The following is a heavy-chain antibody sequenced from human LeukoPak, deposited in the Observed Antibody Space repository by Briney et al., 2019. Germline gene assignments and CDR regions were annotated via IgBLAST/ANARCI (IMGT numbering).Heavy chain of an antibody. Sequence: PGGSLRLSCAASGFTFSSYSMNWVRQAPGKGLEWVANIKQDGSEIFYGDSVKGRFTISRDNAKNSLYPQMNSLRVEDTAVYYCARGVNYFDIWGQGALVTVSS. V-gene: IGHV3-7*01. CDR3: ARGVNYFDI. CDR1: GFTFSSYS. CDR2: IKQDGSEI. J-gene: IGHJ4*02. D-gene: IGHD3-22*01.